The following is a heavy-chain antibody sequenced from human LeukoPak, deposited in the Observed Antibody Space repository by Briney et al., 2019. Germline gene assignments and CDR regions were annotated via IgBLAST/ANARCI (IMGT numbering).Heavy chain of an antibody. CDR3: ARGRSGLVGY. CDR1: GGSFSGYY. CDR2: INHSGST. V-gene: IGHV4-34*01. D-gene: IGHD3/OR15-3a*01. J-gene: IGHJ4*02. Sequence: SETLSLTCAVYGGSFSGYYWSWIRQPPGKGLEWIGEINHSGSTNYNPSLKSRVTISVDTSKNQFSLKLSSVTAADTAVYYCARGRSGLVGYWGRGTLVTVSS.